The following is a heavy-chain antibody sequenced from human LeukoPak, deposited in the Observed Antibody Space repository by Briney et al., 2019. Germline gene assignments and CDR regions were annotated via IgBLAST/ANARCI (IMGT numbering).Heavy chain of an antibody. CDR3: ARYRQKTIDY. J-gene: IGHJ4*02. CDR2: ISSSSSYI. CDR1: GFTLSSYS. D-gene: IGHD1/OR15-1a*01. Sequence: GGSLRLSCAASGFTLSSYSMNWVRQAPGKGLEWVSSISSSSSYIYYADSVKGRFTISRDNAKNSLYLQMNSLRAEDTAVYYCARYRQKTIDYWGQGTLVTVSS. V-gene: IGHV3-21*01.